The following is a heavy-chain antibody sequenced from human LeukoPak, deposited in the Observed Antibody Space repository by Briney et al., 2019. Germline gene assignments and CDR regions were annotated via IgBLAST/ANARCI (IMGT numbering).Heavy chain of an antibody. Sequence: GGSLRLSCAASGFTFSSYAMSWVRQAPGKGLEWVSCVSGSGGSTYYADSVKGRFTISRDNSKNTLYLQMNTLRAEDTAVYYCAKGGGDYLIYYGMDVWGQGATATVSS. CDR3: AKGGGDYLIYYGMDV. V-gene: IGHV3-23*01. D-gene: IGHD4-17*01. J-gene: IGHJ6*02. CDR1: GFTFSSYA. CDR2: VSGSGGST.